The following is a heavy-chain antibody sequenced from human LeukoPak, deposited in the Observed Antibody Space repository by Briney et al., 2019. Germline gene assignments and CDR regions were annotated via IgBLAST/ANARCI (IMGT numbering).Heavy chain of an antibody. CDR2: ISGSGGST. J-gene: IGHJ4*02. CDR1: GFTFSSYA. V-gene: IGHV3-23*01. D-gene: IGHD5-18*01. Sequence: GGSLRLSCAASGFTFSSYAMRWVRQAPGKGLEWVSAISGSGGSTYYADSVKGRFTISRDNSKNTLYLQMNSLRAEDTAVYYCAKVKGVDTAMVRTFDYWGQGTLVTVSS. CDR3: AKVKGVDTAMVRTFDY.